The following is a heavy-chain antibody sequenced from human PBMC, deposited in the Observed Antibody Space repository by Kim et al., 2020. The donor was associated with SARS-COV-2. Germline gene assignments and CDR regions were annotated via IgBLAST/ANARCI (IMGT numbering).Heavy chain of an antibody. D-gene: IGHD3-10*01. Sequence: IYYADTVKGRFTISRDNAKNSLYLQMNSLRAEDTTVYYCARENIHYYGDYWGQGTLVTVSS. V-gene: IGHV3-48*04. CDR2: I. J-gene: IGHJ4*02. CDR3: ARENIHYYGDY.